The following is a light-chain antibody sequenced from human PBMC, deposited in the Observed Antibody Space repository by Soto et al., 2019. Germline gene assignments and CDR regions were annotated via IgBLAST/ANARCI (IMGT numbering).Light chain of an antibody. CDR3: QHYGSSPPVT. J-gene: IGKJ4*02. CDR1: QSVRSTY. Sequence: EIVLTQSPGTLSLSPGERATLSCRASQSVRSTYLAWYQQKPGQAPRLLIHGASTRATGTPDRCSGSGSGTDFTLTVSRLEPEDFALYYCQHYGSSPPVTFGGGTKVEIK. CDR2: GAS. V-gene: IGKV3-20*01.